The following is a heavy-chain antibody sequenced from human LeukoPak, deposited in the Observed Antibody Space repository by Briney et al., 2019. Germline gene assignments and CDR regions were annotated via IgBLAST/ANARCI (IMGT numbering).Heavy chain of an antibody. CDR2: VIPILDIA. CDR1: GDTFNNYA. Sequence: SVKVSCKASGDTFNNYATTWVRQAPGQGLEWMGRVIPILDIATYAQKLQGRVTISVDKSTSTVYMELKRLTYADTAVYFCARAAPGRSGSSTLDYWGQGTLVTVS. D-gene: IGHD1-26*01. V-gene: IGHV1-69*04. J-gene: IGHJ4*02. CDR3: ARAAPGRSGSSTLDY.